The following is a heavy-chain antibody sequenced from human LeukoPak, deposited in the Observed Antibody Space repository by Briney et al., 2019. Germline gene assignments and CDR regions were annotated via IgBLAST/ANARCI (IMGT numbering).Heavy chain of an antibody. J-gene: IGHJ4*02. Sequence: QPGGSLRLSCAASGFTFSIYAMSWVRQAPGKGLEWVSAISGSGGSTYYADSVKGRFTISRDNSKNTLYLQMNSLRAEDTAVYYCAKPRRRDGYNYGHYFDYWGQGTLVTVSS. CDR2: ISGSGGST. D-gene: IGHD5-24*01. CDR1: GFTFSIYA. V-gene: IGHV3-23*01. CDR3: AKPRRRDGYNYGHYFDY.